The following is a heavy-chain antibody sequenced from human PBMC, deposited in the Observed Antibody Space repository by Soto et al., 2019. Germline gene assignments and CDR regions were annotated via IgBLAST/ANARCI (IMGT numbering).Heavy chain of an antibody. CDR1: GFTFSSYA. Sequence: PGGSLRLSCAASGFTFSSYAMSWVRQAPGKGLEWVSAISGSGGSTYYADSVKGRFTISRDNSKNTLYLQMNSLRAEDTAVYYCAKVSMVPPMSIAVADPGMDVWGQGTTVTVSS. J-gene: IGHJ6*02. CDR2: ISGSGGST. V-gene: IGHV3-23*01. D-gene: IGHD6-19*01. CDR3: AKVSMVPPMSIAVADPGMDV.